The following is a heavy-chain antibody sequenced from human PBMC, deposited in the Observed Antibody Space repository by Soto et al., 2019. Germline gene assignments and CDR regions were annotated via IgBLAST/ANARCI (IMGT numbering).Heavy chain of an antibody. V-gene: IGHV3-48*03. D-gene: IGHD3-3*01. CDR1: GFTFSSFE. CDR2: ISSSASII. Sequence: PGGSLRLSCAASGFTFSSFEMNWVRQAPGKGLEWVSYISSSASIIYYADSVKGRFTISRDNAKNSLYLQMNSLRAEDTTVYYCVRQLGGSAGYWGQGTLVTVFS. CDR3: VRQLGGSAGY. J-gene: IGHJ4*02.